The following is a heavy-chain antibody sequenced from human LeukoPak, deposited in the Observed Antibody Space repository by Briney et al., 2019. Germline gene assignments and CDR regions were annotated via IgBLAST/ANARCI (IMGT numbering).Heavy chain of an antibody. D-gene: IGHD2-21*02. CDR1: GGTFSSYA. V-gene: IGHV1-69*05. CDR2: IIPIFGTA. J-gene: IGHJ5*02. CDR3: ARTEFRGQPLLSPES. Sequence: GASVKVSCKASGGTFSSYAISWVRQAPGQGLEWMGRIIPIFGTANYAQKFQGGATITTEESTSTAYMELSSLKSEDTAVYYCARTEFRGQPLLSPESWGPGNLVTVSS.